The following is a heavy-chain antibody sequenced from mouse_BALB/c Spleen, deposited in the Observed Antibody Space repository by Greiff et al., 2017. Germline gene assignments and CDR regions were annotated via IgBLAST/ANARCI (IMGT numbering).Heavy chain of an antibody. V-gene: IGHV5-17*02. CDR3: ARAGVYYFDY. J-gene: IGHJ2*01. CDR1: GFTFSSFG. CDR2: ISSGSSTI. Sequence: EVMLVESGGGLVQPGGSRKLSCAASGFTFSSFGMHWVRQAPEKGLEWVAYISSGSSTIYYADTVKGRFTISRDNPKNTLFLQMTSLRSEDTAMYYCARAGVYYFDYWGQGTTLTVSS.